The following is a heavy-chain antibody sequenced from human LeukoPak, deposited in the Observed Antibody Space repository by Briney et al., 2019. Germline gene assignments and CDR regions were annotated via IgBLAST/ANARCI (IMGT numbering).Heavy chain of an antibody. CDR1: GFTFSSYS. D-gene: IGHD4-23*01. J-gene: IGHJ4*02. V-gene: IGHV3-48*04. Sequence: GGSLRLSCAASGFTFSSYSMNWVRQAPGKGLEWVSYISSSSSTIYYADSVKGRFTISRDNAKNSLYLRMNSLRAEDMAVYYCAREYYGGNSDYWGQGTLVTVSS. CDR2: ISSSSSTI. CDR3: AREYYGGNSDY.